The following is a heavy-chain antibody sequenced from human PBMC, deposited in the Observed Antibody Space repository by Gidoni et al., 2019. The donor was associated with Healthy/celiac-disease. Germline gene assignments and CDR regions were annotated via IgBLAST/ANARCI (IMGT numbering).Heavy chain of an antibody. V-gene: IGHV3-33*01. D-gene: IGHD2-15*01. CDR3: ARDWGYCSGGSCYLAYYFDY. J-gene: IGHJ4*02. CDR2: IWYDGSNK. Sequence: QVQLVESGGGVVQPGRSPRLSWAASGFPFSSYGMHWVRQAPGKGLGWVAVIWYDGSNKYYADSVKGRFTISRDNSKNTLYLQMNSLRAEDTAVYYCARDWGYCSGGSCYLAYYFDYWGQGTLVTVS. CDR1: GFPFSSYG.